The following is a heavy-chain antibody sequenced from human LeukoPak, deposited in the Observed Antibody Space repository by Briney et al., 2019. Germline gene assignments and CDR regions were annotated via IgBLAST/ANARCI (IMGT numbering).Heavy chain of an antibody. J-gene: IGHJ4*02. D-gene: IGHD3-10*01. CDR2: ISSSSSYI. CDR3: AREGRWFGELSYNYFDY. CDR1: GFTFSSYS. Sequence: AGGSLRLSCAASGFTFSSYSMNWVRQAPGKGLEWVSSISSSSSYIYYADSVKGRFTISRDNAKNSLYLQMNSLRAEDTAVYYCAREGRWFGELSYNYFDYWGQGTLVTVSS. V-gene: IGHV3-21*01.